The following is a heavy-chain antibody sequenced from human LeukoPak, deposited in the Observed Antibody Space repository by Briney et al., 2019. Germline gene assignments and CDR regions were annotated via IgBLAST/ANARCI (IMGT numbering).Heavy chain of an antibody. CDR2: INSDGSST. J-gene: IGHJ4*02. CDR3: VSLTYGSGTSLFDY. CDR1: GFTFSSYW. Sequence: PGGSLRLSCAASGFTFSSYWMHWVRQAPGKGLVWVSRINSDGSSTTYADSVKGRFTISRDNAKNTLYLQMNSLRAEDTAVYYCVSLTYGSGTSLFDYWGQGTRVSVST. V-gene: IGHV3-74*01. D-gene: IGHD3-10*01.